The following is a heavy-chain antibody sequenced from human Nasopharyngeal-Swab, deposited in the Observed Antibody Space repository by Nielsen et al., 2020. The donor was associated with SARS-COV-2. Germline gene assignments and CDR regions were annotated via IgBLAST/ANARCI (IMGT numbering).Heavy chain of an antibody. D-gene: IGHD1-14*01. CDR3: ATADPAGSLSVWFDY. V-gene: IGHV1-24*01. CDR2: FDPEDGET. CDR1: GYTLTELS. Sequence: ASVKVSCKVSGYTLTELSMHWVRQAPGQGLEWMGGFDPEDGETIYAQKFQGRVTMTEDTSTDTAYMELSSLRSEDTAVYYCATADPAGSLSVWFDYWGQGTLVTVSS. J-gene: IGHJ4*02.